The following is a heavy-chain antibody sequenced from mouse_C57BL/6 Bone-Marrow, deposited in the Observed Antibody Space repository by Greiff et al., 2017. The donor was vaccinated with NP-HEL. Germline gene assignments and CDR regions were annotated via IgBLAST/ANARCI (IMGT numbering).Heavy chain of an antibody. CDR2: IWSGGST. J-gene: IGHJ4*01. Sequence: QVQLQQSGPGLVQPSQSLSITCTVSGFSLTSYGVHWVRQSPGKGLEWLGVIWSGGSTDYNAAFISRLSISKDNSKSQVFFKMNSLQADDTAIYYCARKTPLYYGSIYYAMDYWGQGTSVTVSS. CDR3: ARKTPLYYGSIYYAMDY. CDR1: GFSLTSYG. D-gene: IGHD1-1*01. V-gene: IGHV2-2*01.